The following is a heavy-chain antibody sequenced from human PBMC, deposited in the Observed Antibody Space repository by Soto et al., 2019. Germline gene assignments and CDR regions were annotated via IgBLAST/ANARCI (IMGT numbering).Heavy chain of an antibody. D-gene: IGHD3-3*01. CDR3: AREGHYDFWSGYARPYYYMDV. J-gene: IGHJ6*03. CDR2: ISAGNGNT. V-gene: IGHV1-3*01. Sequence: GASVKVSCKASGYTFTSYAMHWVRQAPGQRLEWMGWISAGNGNTKYSQKFQGRVTITRDTSASTAYMELSSLRSEDTAVYYCAREGHYDFWSGYARPYYYMDVWGKGTTVTVSS. CDR1: GYTFTSYA.